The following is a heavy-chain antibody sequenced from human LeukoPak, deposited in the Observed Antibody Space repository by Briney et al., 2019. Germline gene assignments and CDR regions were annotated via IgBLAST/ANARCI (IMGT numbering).Heavy chain of an antibody. D-gene: IGHD3-22*01. CDR1: GSPFVTYW. CDR3: ARHRRYYDTSDYYYGYFDY. CDR2: IYPGDSDA. V-gene: IGHV5-51*01. Sequence: GESLKISCQGSGSPFVTYWISGVRQLPGKGLEWMAIIYPGDSDARYSPSFQGQVTISVDRSINTAYLQWSSLKASDTAMYYCARHRRYYDTSDYYYGYFDYWGQGTLVTVSS. J-gene: IGHJ4*02.